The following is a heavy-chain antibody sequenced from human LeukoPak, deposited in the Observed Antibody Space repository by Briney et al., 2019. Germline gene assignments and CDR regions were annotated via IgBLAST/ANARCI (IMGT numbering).Heavy chain of an antibody. J-gene: IGHJ4*02. CDR3: TRDNANRAYDY. Sequence: GGSLRLSCEVSGFTFSDYGMHWVRQAPGKGLEWVAVVWANGNTKYYADSVKGRFTISRDNSKNTLHLQIDSLRAEDTATYYCTRDNANRAYDYWGQGTLVTVSS. V-gene: IGHV3-33*01. CDR2: VWANGNTK. CDR1: GFTFSDYG. D-gene: IGHD2-2*01.